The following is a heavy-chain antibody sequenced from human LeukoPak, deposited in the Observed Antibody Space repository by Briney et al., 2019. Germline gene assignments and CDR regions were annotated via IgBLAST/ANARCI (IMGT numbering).Heavy chain of an antibody. J-gene: IGHJ4*02. CDR3: VARNAGGYGTSDY. Sequence: GGSLRLSCAASGFTFSSYGMHWVRQAPAKGLEWVAFIRYDGSNKYYADSVKGRFTISRDNSKNTLYLQMNSLRAEDMVVYYCVARNAGGYGTSDYWGQGTLVTVSS. CDR2: IRYDGSNK. D-gene: IGHD5-12*01. V-gene: IGHV3-30*02. CDR1: GFTFSSYG.